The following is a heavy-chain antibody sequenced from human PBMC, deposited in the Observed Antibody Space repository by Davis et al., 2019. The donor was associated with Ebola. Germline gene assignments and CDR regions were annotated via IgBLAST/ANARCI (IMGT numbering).Heavy chain of an antibody. CDR2: ISHYDINT. CDR1: GYTFNSYS. Sequence: ASVKVSCKASGYTFNSYSFNWVRQAPGQGLEWMGRISHYDINTNYGEKFQGRVTLTTDTSRSTAYMELRSLRSDDTAVYFCASTTSMESTYFYYYALDVWGQGTTVTVSS. V-gene: IGHV1-18*01. CDR3: ASTTSMESTYFYYYALDV. J-gene: IGHJ6*02. D-gene: IGHD2-21*01.